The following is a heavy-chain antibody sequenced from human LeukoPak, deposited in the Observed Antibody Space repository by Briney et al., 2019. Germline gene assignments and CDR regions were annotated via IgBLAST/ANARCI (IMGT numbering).Heavy chain of an antibody. CDR2: IIPIFGTA. J-gene: IGHJ5*02. D-gene: IGHD3-10*01. CDR3: ARNMVRGPPGHWFDP. Sequence: SSVTVSCKASGGTFSSYAISWVRQAPGQGLEWMGGIIPIFGTASYAQKFQGRVTITADESTSTAYMELSSLRSEDTAVYYCARNMVRGPPGHWFDPWGQGTMVTVSS. V-gene: IGHV1-69*13. CDR1: GGTFSSYA.